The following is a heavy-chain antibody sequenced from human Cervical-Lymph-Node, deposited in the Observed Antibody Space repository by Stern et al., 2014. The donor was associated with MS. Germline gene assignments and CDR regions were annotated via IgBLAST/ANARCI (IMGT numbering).Heavy chain of an antibody. CDR3: ARGTSGTVTNMAFDY. J-gene: IGHJ4*02. CDR2: IIPIFGTA. Sequence: VQLVESGAEVKKPGSSGKVSCKASGGTLSSYAISWVRQAPGQGLEWMGGIIPIFGTANYAQKFQGRVTITADESTSTAYMELSSLRSEDTAVYYCARGTSGTVTNMAFDYWGQGTLVTVSS. V-gene: IGHV1-69*01. D-gene: IGHD4-17*01. CDR1: GGTLSSYA.